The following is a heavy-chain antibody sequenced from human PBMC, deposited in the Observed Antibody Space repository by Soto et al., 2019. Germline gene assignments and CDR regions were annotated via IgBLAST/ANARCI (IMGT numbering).Heavy chain of an antibody. J-gene: IGHJ4*02. CDR1: GGSISSGGYY. Sequence: QVQLQESGPGLVKPSQTLSLTCTVSGGSISSGGYYWSWIRQHPGKGLEWIGYIYYSGSTYYNPSLKSRVTISVDTSKNQFSLKLSRVTAADTAVYYCARARDCGGDCYSGYFDYWGQGTLVTVSS. V-gene: IGHV4-31*03. D-gene: IGHD2-21*02. CDR3: ARARDCGGDCYSGYFDY. CDR2: IYYSGST.